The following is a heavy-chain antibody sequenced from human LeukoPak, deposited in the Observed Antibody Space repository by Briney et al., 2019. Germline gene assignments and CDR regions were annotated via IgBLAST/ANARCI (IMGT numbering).Heavy chain of an antibody. CDR1: GFTFSSYA. CDR3: AKEEFTMVRGVIRNWFVP. CDR2: ISGSGGST. D-gene: IGHD3-10*01. V-gene: IGHV3-23*01. J-gene: IGHJ5*02. Sequence: GGSLRLSCAASGFTFSSYAMSWVRQAPGKGLEWVSAISGSGGSTYYADSVKGRFTISRDNSKNTLYLQMNSLRAEDTAVYYCAKEEFTMVRGVIRNWFVPWGQGTLVTVSS.